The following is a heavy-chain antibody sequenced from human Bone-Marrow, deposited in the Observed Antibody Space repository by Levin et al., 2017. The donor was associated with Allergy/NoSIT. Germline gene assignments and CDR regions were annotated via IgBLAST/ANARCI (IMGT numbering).Heavy chain of an antibody. CDR1: GFSLSTNRVG. V-gene: IGHV2-5*01. CDR2: IYGNDDK. CDR3: AHDRPGIGFDP. D-gene: IGHD2-15*01. J-gene: IGHJ5*02. Sequence: QTLSLTCTFSGFSLSTNRVGVAWVRQPPGKALEWLALIYGNDDKHYSPSLKSWLSIMKDTSKNQVVLTMTNVDPVDTATYYCAHDRPGIGFDPWGQGTLVTVSS.